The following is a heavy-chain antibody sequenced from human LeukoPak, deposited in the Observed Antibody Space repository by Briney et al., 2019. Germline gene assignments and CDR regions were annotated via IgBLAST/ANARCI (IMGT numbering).Heavy chain of an antibody. D-gene: IGHD3-10*01. Sequence: ASVKVSCKASGGTFSSYAISWVRQAPGQGLEWMGGIIPIFGTANYAQKFQGRVTITADKSTSTAYMELSSLRSEDTAVYYCAKGGKLSDDAFDIWGQGTMVTVSS. CDR1: GGTFSSYA. V-gene: IGHV1-69*06. J-gene: IGHJ3*02. CDR2: IIPIFGTA. CDR3: AKGGKLSDDAFDI.